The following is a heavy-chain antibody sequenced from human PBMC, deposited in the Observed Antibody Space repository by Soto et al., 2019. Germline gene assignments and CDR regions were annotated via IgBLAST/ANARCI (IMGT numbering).Heavy chain of an antibody. CDR2: VYYTGTT. D-gene: IGHD4-17*01. CDR3: VRDTVLTGMFDL. Sequence: QVLLQESGPGQVKPSETLSLTCTVSGGSIGSYHWSWVRQPPGKGLEWIASVYYTGTTNYNPSLGSRVTISIDAPENQISLKLTSVTAADTAFYYCVRDTVLTGMFDLWGQGTLVTVSS. V-gene: IGHV4-59*01. CDR1: GGSIGSYH. J-gene: IGHJ5*02.